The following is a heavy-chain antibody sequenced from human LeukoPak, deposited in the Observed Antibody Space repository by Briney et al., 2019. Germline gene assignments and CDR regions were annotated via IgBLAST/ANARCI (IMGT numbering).Heavy chain of an antibody. Sequence: PSETLSLTCTVSGGSISSYYWSWIRQPPGKGLEWIGYIYYSGSTNYNPSLKSRVTISVDTSKNQFSLKLSSVTAADTAVYYCARPARQCGSAPGAFDIWGQGTMVTVSS. J-gene: IGHJ3*02. V-gene: IGHV4-59*01. D-gene: IGHD2-21*01. CDR2: IYYSGST. CDR3: ARPARQCGSAPGAFDI. CDR1: GGSISSYY.